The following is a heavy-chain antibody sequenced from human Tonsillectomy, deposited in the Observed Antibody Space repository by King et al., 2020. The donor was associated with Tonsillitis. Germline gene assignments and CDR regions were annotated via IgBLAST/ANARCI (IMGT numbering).Heavy chain of an antibody. CDR3: ARDQGYFDY. CDR1: GFTFSNYA. CDR2: ILYDGSKK. J-gene: IGHJ4*02. V-gene: IGHV3-30*04. Sequence: QLVESGGGVVQPGRSLRLSCAASGFTFSNYAVHWVRQAPGKGLEWVAVILYDGSKKDYADSVKGRFTISRDNSKNTLYLQMNSLRAEDTAVYNCARDQGYFDYWGQGTLVTVSS.